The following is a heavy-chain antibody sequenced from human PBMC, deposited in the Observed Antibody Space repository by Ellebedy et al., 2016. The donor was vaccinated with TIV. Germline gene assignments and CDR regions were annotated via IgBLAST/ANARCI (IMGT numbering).Heavy chain of an antibody. V-gene: IGHV4-59*01. CDR3: AGDWNSRSYRFDF. D-gene: IGHD1-26*01. Sequence: MPSETLSPTCTVSGGSMRSYHWSWIRQSPGKGLEWIGFIYYGGSTTFNPYLKSRLTLSLESSKNQSSLRLRSVTAADTAFYYCAGDWNSRSYRFDFWGQGILVTVSS. CDR2: IYYGGST. CDR1: GGSMRSYH. J-gene: IGHJ4*02.